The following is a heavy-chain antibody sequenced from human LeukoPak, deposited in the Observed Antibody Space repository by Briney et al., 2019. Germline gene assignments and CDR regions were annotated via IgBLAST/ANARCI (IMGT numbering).Heavy chain of an antibody. CDR3: ARDYCSSTSCLFDY. J-gene: IGHJ4*02. V-gene: IGHV1-2*06. CDR2: INPNSGDT. CDR1: GYTFTGYH. D-gene: IGHD2-2*01. Sequence: ASVKVSCKASGYTFTGYHMHWVRQAPGQGLEWMGRINPNSGDTNYAQKLQGRVTMTRATSISTAYMELSRLRSDDTAVYCCARDYCSSTSCLFDYWGQGTLVTVSS.